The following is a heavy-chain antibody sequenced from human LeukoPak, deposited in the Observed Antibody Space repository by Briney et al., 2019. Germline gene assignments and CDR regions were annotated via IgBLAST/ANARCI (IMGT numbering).Heavy chain of an antibody. V-gene: IGHV1-69*05. CDR2: IIPIFGTA. J-gene: IGHJ6*03. CDR3: ARVPMMMPDIVVVTGQFYYMDV. CDR1: EYTFIGYY. D-gene: IGHD2-2*01. Sequence: SVKVSYKASEYTFIGYYMNGVRQAPGQGLEWMGGIIPIFGTANYAQKFQGRVTITTDESTSTAYMELSSLRSEDTAVYYCARVPMMMPDIVVVTGQFYYMDVWGKGTTVTVSS.